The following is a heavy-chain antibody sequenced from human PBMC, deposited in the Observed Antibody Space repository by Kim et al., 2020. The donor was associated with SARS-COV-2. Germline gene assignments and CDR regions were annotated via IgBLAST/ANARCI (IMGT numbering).Heavy chain of an antibody. J-gene: IGHJ3*02. CDR3: ARDIYCSSSISSDI. CDR1: GFTFSTYK. V-gene: IGHV3-48*03. D-gene: IGHD2-2*01. Sequence: GGSLRLSCTASGFTFSTYKMNWVRQAPGKGLEWVSYISSSGSTIYYADSVKGRFTISRDNAKNSLYLQMNSLRAEDTAVYYCARDIYCSSSISSDIWGQG. CDR2: ISSSGSTI.